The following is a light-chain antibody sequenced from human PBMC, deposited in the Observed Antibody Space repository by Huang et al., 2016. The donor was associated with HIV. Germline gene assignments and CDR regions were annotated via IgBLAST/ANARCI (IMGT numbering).Light chain of an antibody. CDR1: QSVRSY. Sequence: EIVFKQSPAILSLSPGERATLSCRASQSVRSYLAWYQQKPGQAPRLLIYDASNRATGIPARFSGSGSGTDFTLTISSLEPEDFAVYYCQQRSNWPLTFGGGTKVEIK. V-gene: IGKV3-11*01. CDR3: QQRSNWPLT. J-gene: IGKJ4*01. CDR2: DAS.